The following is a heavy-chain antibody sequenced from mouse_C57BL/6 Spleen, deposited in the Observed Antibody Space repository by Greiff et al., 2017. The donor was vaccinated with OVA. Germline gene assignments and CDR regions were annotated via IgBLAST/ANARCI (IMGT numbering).Heavy chain of an antibody. V-gene: IGHV7-1*01. CDR3: ARDEGSAY. CDR1: GFTFSDFY. Sequence: EVKVVESGGGLVQSGRSLRLSCATSGFTFSDFYMEWVRQAPGKGLEWIAASRNKANDYTTEYSASVKGRFIVSRDTSQSILYLQMNALRAEDTAIYYCARDEGSAYWGQGTLVTVSA. CDR2: SRNKANDYTT. J-gene: IGHJ3*01.